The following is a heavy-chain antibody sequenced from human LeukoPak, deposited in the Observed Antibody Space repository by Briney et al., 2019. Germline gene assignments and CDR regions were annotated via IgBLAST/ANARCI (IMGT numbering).Heavy chain of an antibody. V-gene: IGHV4-4*07. CDR3: ARGSYYYDSRGNRDAFDI. CDR1: GDSISIYY. CDR2: IYTSGST. J-gene: IGHJ3*02. D-gene: IGHD3-22*01. Sequence: SETLSLTCTVSGDSISIYYWSWIRRPAGKGLEWIGRIYTSGSTNYNPSLKTRVSMSVDTSKNQFSLKLNSVTAADTAVYYCARGSYYYDSRGNRDAFDIWGQGTMVTVSS.